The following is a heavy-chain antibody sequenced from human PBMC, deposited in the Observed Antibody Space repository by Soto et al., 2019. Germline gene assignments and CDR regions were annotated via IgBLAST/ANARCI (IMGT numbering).Heavy chain of an antibody. CDR2: ISYDGSNK. CDR3: ARDPGLLIAAAGQLDY. J-gene: IGHJ4*02. D-gene: IGHD6-13*01. V-gene: IGHV3-30-3*01. Sequence: GGSLRLSCAASGFTFSSYAMHWVRQAPGKGLEWVAVISYDGSNKYYADSVKGRFTISRDNSKNTLYLQMNSLRAEDTAVYYCARDPGLLIAAAGQLDYWGQGTLVTVSS. CDR1: GFTFSSYA.